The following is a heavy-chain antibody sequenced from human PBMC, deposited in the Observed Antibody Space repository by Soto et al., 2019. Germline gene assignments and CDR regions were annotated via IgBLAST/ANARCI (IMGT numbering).Heavy chain of an antibody. Sequence: QVQLVESGGGVVQPGRSLRLSCAASGFTFSNYAMHWVRQAPGKGLEWVAVISYDGRYKFYADSVQGRFTISRDDSKNMLDLQVNSLRAEDTAVYYCARPTIAARPSPIDYWGQGTLVTVSS. CDR2: ISYDGRYK. CDR3: ARPTIAARPSPIDY. CDR1: GFTFSNYA. V-gene: IGHV3-30*04. J-gene: IGHJ4*02. D-gene: IGHD6-6*01.